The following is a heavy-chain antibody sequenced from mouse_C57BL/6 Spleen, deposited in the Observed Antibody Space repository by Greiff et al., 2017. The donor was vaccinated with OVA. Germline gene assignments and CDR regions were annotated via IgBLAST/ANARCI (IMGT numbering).Heavy chain of an antibody. CDR3: TKRLRWGFDY. D-gene: IGHD2-2*01. CDR2: IDPETGGT. V-gene: IGHV1-15*01. Sequence: VQLQQSGAELVRPGASVTLSCKASGYTFTDYEMHWVKQTPVHGLEWIGAIDPETGGTAYNQKFKGKAILTADKSSSTAYMELRSLTSEDSAVYYCTKRLRWGFDYWGQGTTLTVSS. CDR1: GYTFTDYE. J-gene: IGHJ2*01.